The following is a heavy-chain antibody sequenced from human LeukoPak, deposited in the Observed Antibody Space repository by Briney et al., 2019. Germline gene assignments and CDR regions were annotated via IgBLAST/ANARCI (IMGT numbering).Heavy chain of an antibody. J-gene: IGHJ4*02. CDR3: ARNRSVTTTPGFDH. Sequence: SETLSLTCAVSGYSIRSGDYWGWIRQSPGEGLEWIGSIYHSGSTHYNPSLKSRVTISVDTSKNQFSLMLSSVTAADTAVYYCARNRSVTTTPGFDHWGQGTLVTVSS. V-gene: IGHV4-38-2*01. D-gene: IGHD4-17*01. CDR2: IYHSGST. CDR1: GYSIRSGDY.